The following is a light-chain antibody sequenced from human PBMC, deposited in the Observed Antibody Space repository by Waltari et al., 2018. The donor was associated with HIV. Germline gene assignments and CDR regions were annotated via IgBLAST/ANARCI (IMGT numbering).Light chain of an antibody. CDR2: RNN. CDR1: SSNIGRNY. Sequence: QSVLTQPPSASGTPGQRVTISCSGSSSNIGRNYVYWHQQLPGTAPKLLIYRNNQRPSGVPDRFSGSKSGTSASLAINGLRSEDEADYYCAAWNDSLSGYVFGTGTKVTVL. J-gene: IGLJ1*01. CDR3: AAWNDSLSGYV. V-gene: IGLV1-47*01.